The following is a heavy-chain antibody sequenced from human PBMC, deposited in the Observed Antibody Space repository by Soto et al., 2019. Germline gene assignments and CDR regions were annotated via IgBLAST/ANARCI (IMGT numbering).Heavy chain of an antibody. V-gene: IGHV3-48*01. CDR3: ATVCRFCSGSNSLY. CDR1: GFNFSNYA. D-gene: IGHD2-15*01. CDR2: ISTGDSPI. J-gene: IGHJ4*02. Sequence: GSLRLSCAASGFNFSNYAMNWVRQAPGKGLEWVSYISTGDSPIYYADSVKGRFTISRDNAKKSLYLQMISLRAEDTAVYYCATVCRFCSGSNSLYWGRGTLVTVSS.